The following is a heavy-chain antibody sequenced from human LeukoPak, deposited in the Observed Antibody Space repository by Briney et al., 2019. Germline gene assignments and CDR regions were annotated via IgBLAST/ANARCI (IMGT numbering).Heavy chain of an antibody. Sequence: ASVKVSCKASGYTFTSYDINWVRQATGQGLEWTGWMNPNSGNTGSAQRFQGRITMTRDPSISTAYMELGSLRSEDTAVYYCARGPLVRLPSSCDPWGQGTLVTVSS. CDR2: MNPNSGNT. J-gene: IGHJ5*02. CDR3: ARGPLVRLPSSCDP. D-gene: IGHD3-16*02. CDR1: GYTFTSYD. V-gene: IGHV1-8*01.